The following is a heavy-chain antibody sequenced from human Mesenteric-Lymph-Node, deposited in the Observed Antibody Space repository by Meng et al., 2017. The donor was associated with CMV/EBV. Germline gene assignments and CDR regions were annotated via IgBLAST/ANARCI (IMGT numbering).Heavy chain of an antibody. Sequence: LRLSCAISGDSVSSNSGAWNWIRQSPSRGLERLGRTSYRSLWFNEYAISVEGRMTIHADTSKNQFSLQLNSVTPEDTAVYYCARGKIDYYAMDVWGQGTTVTVSS. CDR2: TSYRSLWFN. CDR3: ARGKIDYYAMDV. J-gene: IGHJ6*02. CDR1: GDSVSSNSGA. V-gene: IGHV6-1*01. D-gene: IGHD2/OR15-2a*01.